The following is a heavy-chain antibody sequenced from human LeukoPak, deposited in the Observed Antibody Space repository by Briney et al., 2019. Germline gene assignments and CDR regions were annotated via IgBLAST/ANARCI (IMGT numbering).Heavy chain of an antibody. CDR2: IWYDGSNK. J-gene: IGHJ6*02. CDR1: GFTFSSYG. D-gene: IGHD3-22*01. V-gene: IGHV3-33*01. Sequence: GGSLRLSWAASGFTFSSYGMHWVRQAPGKGLEWVAVIWYDGSNKYYADSVKGRFTISRDNSKNTLYLQMNSLRAEDTAVYYCAILPGGYYDSRDYYGMDVWGQGTTVTVSS. CDR3: AILPGGYYDSRDYYGMDV.